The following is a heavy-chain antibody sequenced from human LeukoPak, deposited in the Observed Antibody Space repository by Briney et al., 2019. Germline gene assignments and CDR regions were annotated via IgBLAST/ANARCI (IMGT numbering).Heavy chain of an antibody. D-gene: IGHD3-10*01. CDR2: INPSGGST. J-gene: IGHJ4*02. CDR1: GYTFTSYY. Sequence: ASVKVSCKASGYTFTSYYMHWVRQAPGQGLEWMGVINPSGGSTSYAQKFQGRVTMTRDMSTSTVYMELSSLRSDDTAVYYCARVYPGWGSGSYYMEGVDYWGQGILVTVSS. V-gene: IGHV1-46*01. CDR3: ARVYPGWGSGSYYMEGVDY.